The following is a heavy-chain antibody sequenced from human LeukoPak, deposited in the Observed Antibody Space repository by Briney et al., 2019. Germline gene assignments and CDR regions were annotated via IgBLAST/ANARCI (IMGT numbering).Heavy chain of an antibody. J-gene: IGHJ4*02. CDR3: ARRDSSSWYGFDY. V-gene: IGHV4-59*08. CDR2: IYYSGST. CDR1: GGSISSYY. D-gene: IGHD6-13*01. Sequence: SETLSLTCTVSGGSISSYYWSWIRQPPGKGLEWIGYIYYSGSTNNNPSLKSRVTISVDTSKNQFSLKLSSVTAADTAVYYCARRDSSSWYGFDYWGQGTLVTVSS.